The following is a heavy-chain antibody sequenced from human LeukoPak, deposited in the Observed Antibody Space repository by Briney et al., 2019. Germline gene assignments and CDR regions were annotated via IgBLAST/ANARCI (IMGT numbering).Heavy chain of an antibody. CDR2: ISYDGSNK. Sequence: GGSLRLSCAASGFTFSSYGMHWVRQAPGKGLEWVAVISYDGSNKYYADSVKGRFTISRDNSKNTLYLQMNSLRAEDTAVYYCSSLFYDSRDYYSRWGQGTLVTVSS. CDR3: SSLFYDSRDYYSR. D-gene: IGHD3-22*01. CDR1: GFTFSSYG. V-gene: IGHV3-30*03. J-gene: IGHJ4*02.